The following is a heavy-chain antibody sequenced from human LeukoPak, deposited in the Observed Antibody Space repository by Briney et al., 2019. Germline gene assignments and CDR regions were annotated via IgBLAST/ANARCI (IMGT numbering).Heavy chain of an antibody. CDR3: TTYDYGDYYFFYGMDV. D-gene: IGHD4-17*01. CDR2: IKRKSVGGTI. Sequence: PGGSLRLSCAASGFTLSNAWMSWVRQVRGKGLEWVGRIKRKSVGGTIDYGAAVKGRFTISRDDSKNTLYLQMDSLKSEDTAVYYCTTYDYGDYYFFYGMDVWGQGTTVTVSS. V-gene: IGHV3-15*01. CDR1: GFTLSNAW. J-gene: IGHJ6*02.